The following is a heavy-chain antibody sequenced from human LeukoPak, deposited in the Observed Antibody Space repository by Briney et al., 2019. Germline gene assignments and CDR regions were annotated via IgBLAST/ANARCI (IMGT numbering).Heavy chain of an antibody. CDR2: IYYSGST. V-gene: IGHV4-61*08. Sequence: SETLSLTCNVSGGSISNRAYYWAWIRQPPGKGLEWIGYIYYSGSTNYNPSLKSRVTISVDTSKNQFSLKLSSVTAADTAVYYCARVRGLLGDWFDPWGQGTLVTVSS. CDR1: GGSISNRAYY. J-gene: IGHJ5*02. CDR3: ARVRGLLGDWFDP. D-gene: IGHD1-26*01.